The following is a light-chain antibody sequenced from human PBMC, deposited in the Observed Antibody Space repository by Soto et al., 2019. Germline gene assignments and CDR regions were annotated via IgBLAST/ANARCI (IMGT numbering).Light chain of an antibody. CDR2: GAS. V-gene: IGKV3-20*01. CDR3: QQYGTSPT. J-gene: IGKJ3*01. CDR1: QSVSSY. Sequence: EIVLTQSPGTLSLSPGERATLSCRASQSVSSYLAWYQQIPGQAPRLLIYGASIRATGIPDRFSGSGSGTDFTLTISRLEPEDFAVYYCQQYGTSPTFGPGTKVDIK.